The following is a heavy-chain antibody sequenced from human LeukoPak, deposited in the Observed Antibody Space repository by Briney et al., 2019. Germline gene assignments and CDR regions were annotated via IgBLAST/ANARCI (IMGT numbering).Heavy chain of an antibody. D-gene: IGHD1-26*01. Sequence: SETLSLTCAVYGGSFSGYYWSWIRQPPGKGLEWIGEINHSGSTNYNPPLKSRVTISVDTSKNQFSLKLSSVTAADTAVYYCARGPRYSGSYLPSYMDVWGKGTTVTVSS. J-gene: IGHJ6*03. CDR2: INHSGST. CDR1: GGSFSGYY. CDR3: ARGPRYSGSYLPSYMDV. V-gene: IGHV4-34*01.